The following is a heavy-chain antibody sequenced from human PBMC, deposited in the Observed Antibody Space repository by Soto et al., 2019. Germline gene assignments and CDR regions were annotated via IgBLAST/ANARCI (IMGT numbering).Heavy chain of an antibody. CDR3: ARHRTRLGATLWFDP. Sequence: QLQPQESGPGLVKPSETLSLTCTVSGGSISSSSYYWGWIRQPPGKGLEWIGSIYYSGSTYYNPSLKRRVTISVDTSKNQFSLTLSSVTAADTAVYYCARHRTRLGATLWFDPWGQGTLVTVSS. CDR2: IYYSGST. CDR1: GGSISSSSYY. D-gene: IGHD1-26*01. V-gene: IGHV4-39*01. J-gene: IGHJ5*02.